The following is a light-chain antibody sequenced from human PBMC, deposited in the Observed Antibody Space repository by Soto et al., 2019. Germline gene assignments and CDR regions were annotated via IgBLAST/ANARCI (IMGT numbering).Light chain of an antibody. CDR1: QGNNSF. CDR2: AAS. Sequence: IQLTQSPSSLSASVGDRVTISCRASQGNNSFVAWYQQKSGKAPKLLIYAASTLQSGVPSRFSGSGSGTDFTITISSLQPGDFATYYCQQLNDRRFSFGQGTKMDIK. CDR3: QQLNDRRFS. V-gene: IGKV1-9*01. J-gene: IGKJ2*01.